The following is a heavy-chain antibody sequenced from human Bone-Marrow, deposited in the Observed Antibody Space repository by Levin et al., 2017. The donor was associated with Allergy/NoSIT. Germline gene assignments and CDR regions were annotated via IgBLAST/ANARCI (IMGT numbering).Heavy chain of an antibody. CDR1: GYTFTSYG. D-gene: IGHD6-13*01. J-gene: IGHJ4*02. CDR3: ARSSQQLVKEGFDY. CDR2: ISAYNGNT. V-gene: IGHV1-18*01. Sequence: ASVKVSCKASGYTFTSYGISWVRQAPGQGLEWMGWISAYNGNTNYAQKLQGRVTMTTDTSTSTAYMELRSLRSDDTAVYYCARSSQQLVKEGFDYWGQGTLVTVSS.